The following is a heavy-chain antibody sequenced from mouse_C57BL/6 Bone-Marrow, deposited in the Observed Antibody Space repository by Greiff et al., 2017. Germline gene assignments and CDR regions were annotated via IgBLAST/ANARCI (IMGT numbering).Heavy chain of an antibody. CDR2: IDPADGDT. J-gene: IGHJ1*03. CDR1: GFNIKDYY. V-gene: IGHV14-2*01. CDR3: ARTGYFDV. Sequence: VQLQQSGAELVKPGASVKLSCTASGFNIKDYYMHWVKQRPEQGLEWIGRIDPADGDTKYAPKFQGKATITADTSSITAYMQLSSLTSEDTAVYCCARTGYFDVWGTGTTVTVSS.